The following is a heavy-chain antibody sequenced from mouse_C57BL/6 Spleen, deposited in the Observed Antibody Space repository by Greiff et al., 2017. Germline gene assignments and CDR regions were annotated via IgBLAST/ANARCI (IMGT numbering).Heavy chain of an antibody. V-gene: IGHV1-55*01. CDR1: GYTFPSYW. Sequence: VQLQQPGAGLVKPGASVKMSCKASGYTFPSYWITWVKQRPGQGLGWIGDIYPGSGSTNYNEKFKSKATLTVDTSSSTAYMQLSSLTSEDSAVYYCARGGKWFAYWGQGTLVTVSA. CDR3: ARGGKWFAY. J-gene: IGHJ3*01. CDR2: IYPGSGST.